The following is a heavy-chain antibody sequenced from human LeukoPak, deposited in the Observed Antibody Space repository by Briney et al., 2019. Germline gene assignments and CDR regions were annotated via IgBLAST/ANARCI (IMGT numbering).Heavy chain of an antibody. Sequence: SETLSLTCTVSGGSISSSSYYWGWIRQPPGKGLEWIGSTYYSGSTYYNPSLKSRVTISVDTSKNQFSLKLSSVTAADTAVYYCASGRAGGYWGQGTLVTVSS. CDR1: GGSISSSSYY. D-gene: IGHD2-15*01. V-gene: IGHV4-39*01. CDR3: ASGRAGGY. J-gene: IGHJ4*02. CDR2: TYYSGST.